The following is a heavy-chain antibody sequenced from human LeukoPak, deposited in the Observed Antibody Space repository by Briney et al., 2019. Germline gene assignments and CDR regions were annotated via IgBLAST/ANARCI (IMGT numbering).Heavy chain of an antibody. CDR3: ARAAYSSTWYSRYFDL. J-gene: IGHJ2*01. V-gene: IGHV3-13*01. D-gene: IGHD6-13*01. Sequence: GGSLRLSCAASGFTFSSYSMNWVRQAPGKGLEWVSGIGTAGEIYYPGSVKGRFTISRENAKNSLYLLMNSLRAGDTAVYYCARAAYSSTWYSRYFDLWGRGTLVTVSS. CDR1: GFTFSSYS. CDR2: IGTAGEI.